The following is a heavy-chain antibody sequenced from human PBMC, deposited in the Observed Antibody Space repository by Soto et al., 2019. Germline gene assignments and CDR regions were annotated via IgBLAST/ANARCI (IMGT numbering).Heavy chain of an antibody. CDR3: ARAEGSEFYGDYAIDY. Sequence: PSETLSLSCTVSCVSIRGYYWSWIRQPPGKGLEWIGYIYYSGSTNYNPSLKSRVTISVDTSKNQFSLKLSSVTAADTAVYYCARAEGSEFYGDYAIDYWGQGTLVTVSS. V-gene: IGHV4-59*01. D-gene: IGHD4-17*01. CDR2: IYYSGST. CDR1: CVSIRGYY. J-gene: IGHJ4*02.